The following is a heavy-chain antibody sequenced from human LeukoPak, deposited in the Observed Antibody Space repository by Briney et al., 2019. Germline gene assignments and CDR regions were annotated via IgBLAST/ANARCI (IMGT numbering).Heavy chain of an antibody. J-gene: IGHJ4*02. CDR3: ARGGCNSASCYMAPFDY. CDR1: GRFISTYY. D-gene: IGHD2-2*02. V-gene: IGHV4-59*01. CDR2: IYYSGST. Sequence: SETLSLTCRVSGRFISTYYWSWIRQPPGKGLEWIGYIYYSGSTNYNPSLKSRVTISVDTSKNQFSLKLSSVTAADTAVYYCARGGCNSASCYMAPFDYWGQGTLVTVSS.